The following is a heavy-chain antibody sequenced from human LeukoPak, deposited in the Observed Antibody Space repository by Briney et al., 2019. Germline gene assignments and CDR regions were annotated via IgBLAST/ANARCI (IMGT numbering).Heavy chain of an antibody. CDR2: INPNTGDT. D-gene: IGHD5-18*01. J-gene: IGHJ3*02. CDR1: GFTFNAYY. Sequence: GASVKVSCKASGFTFNAYYIHWVRQAPGQGLEWMGWINPNTGDTNFAQKFQGRVAMTRDTSLSTAYMDLSSLRSEDTAVYYCAQSRGYSYGYDAFDIWGQGTMVTVSS. CDR3: AQSRGYSYGYDAFDI. V-gene: IGHV1-2*02.